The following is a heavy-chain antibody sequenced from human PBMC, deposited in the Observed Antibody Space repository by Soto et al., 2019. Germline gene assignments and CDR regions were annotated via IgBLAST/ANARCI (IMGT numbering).Heavy chain of an antibody. CDR1: GGSFSGYY. CDR2: IFHGRST. J-gene: IGHJ4*02. D-gene: IGHD3-22*01. Sequence: SETLSLTFAVYGGSFSGYYWSWIRQPPGKGLEWIGQIFHGRSTNYSPSLKSRVTISVDTSKNLFSLELRSVTAADTAVYYCARPHDDSNTFYSFFDYWGQGTLVT. V-gene: IGHV4-34*12. CDR3: ARPHDDSNTFYSFFDY.